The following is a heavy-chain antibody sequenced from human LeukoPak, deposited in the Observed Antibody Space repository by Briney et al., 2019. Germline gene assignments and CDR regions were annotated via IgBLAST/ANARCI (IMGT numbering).Heavy chain of an antibody. CDR2: IYYSGST. Sequence: SETLSLTCTVSGGSISSSSYYWGWIRQPPGKGLEWIGSIYYSGSTYYNPSLKSRVTISVDTSKNQFSLKLSSVTAADTAVYYCARDLAAAPRYWGQGTLVTVSS. CDR1: GGSISSSSYY. J-gene: IGHJ4*02. V-gene: IGHV4-39*07. CDR3: ARDLAAAPRY. D-gene: IGHD6-13*01.